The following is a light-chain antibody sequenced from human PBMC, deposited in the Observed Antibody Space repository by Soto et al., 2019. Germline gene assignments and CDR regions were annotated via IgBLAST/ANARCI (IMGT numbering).Light chain of an antibody. V-gene: IGLV2-8*01. CDR1: SSDVGGYNY. Sequence: QSALTQPPSASGSPGQSVTISCTGTSSDVGGYNYVSWYQQYPGKAPKLMIYEVSKRPSGVPDRFSGSKSGNTASLTVSGLQAEDEADYYCSSYAGSNNFVVFGGGTKLT. CDR2: EVS. CDR3: SSYAGSNNFVV. J-gene: IGLJ2*01.